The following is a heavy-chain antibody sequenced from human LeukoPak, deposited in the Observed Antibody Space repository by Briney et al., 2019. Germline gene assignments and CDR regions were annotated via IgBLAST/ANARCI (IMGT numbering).Heavy chain of an antibody. CDR3: ARRLPGLAAGGNWFDP. D-gene: IGHD3/OR15-3a*01. Sequence: GESLKISCKGSGYGFTSYWIGWVRQMPGKGLEWMGIIYPGDSDTRYSPSFQGQVTISADKSISTAYLQWSSLKASDTAMYYCARRLPGLAAGGNWFDPRGQGTLVTVSS. CDR1: GYGFTSYW. CDR2: IYPGDSDT. V-gene: IGHV5-51*01. J-gene: IGHJ5*02.